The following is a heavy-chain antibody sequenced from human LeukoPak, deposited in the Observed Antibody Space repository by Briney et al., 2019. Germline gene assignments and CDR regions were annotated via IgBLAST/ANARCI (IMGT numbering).Heavy chain of an antibody. CDR1: GYTFTSYG. Sequence: ASVKVSCKASGYTFTSYGISWVRQAPGQGLEWMGWISAYNGNTNYAQKLQGRVTMTTDTSTSTAYMELRSLRSDDTAVYYCAREPLYVSSGYVPDYWGQGTLVTVSS. CDR2: ISAYNGNT. V-gene: IGHV1-18*01. D-gene: IGHD3-22*01. CDR3: AREPLYVSSGYVPDY. J-gene: IGHJ4*02.